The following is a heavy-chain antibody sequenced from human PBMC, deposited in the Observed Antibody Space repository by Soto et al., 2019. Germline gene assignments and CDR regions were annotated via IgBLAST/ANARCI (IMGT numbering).Heavy chain of an antibody. CDR1: GGSISSGGYY. D-gene: IGHD2-21*02. J-gene: IGHJ3*02. V-gene: IGHV4-31*03. CDR3: ARDLIYGGGDDGSDAFDI. CDR2: IYYSGST. Sequence: PSETLSLTCTVSGGSISSGGYYWSWIRQHPGKGLEWIGYIYYSGSTYYNPSLKSRVTISVDTSKSQFSLKLSSVTAADTAVYYCARDLIYGGGDDGSDAFDIWGQGTMVTVSS.